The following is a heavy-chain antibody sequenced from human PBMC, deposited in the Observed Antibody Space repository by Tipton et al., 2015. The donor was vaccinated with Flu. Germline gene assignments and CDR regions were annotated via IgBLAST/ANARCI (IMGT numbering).Heavy chain of an antibody. CDR1: GDSISNYY. D-gene: IGHD2-15*01. CDR2: IYTSGST. Sequence: TLSLTCTVSGDSISNYYWGWIRQPAGKGLQWIGRIYTSGSTDYNPSLKGRVTMSVDTSRNQFSLRLSSVTPADTAVYYCARGRIPLRVDFDYWGQGTLVTVSS. J-gene: IGHJ4*02. CDR3: ARGRIPLRVDFDY. V-gene: IGHV4-4*07.